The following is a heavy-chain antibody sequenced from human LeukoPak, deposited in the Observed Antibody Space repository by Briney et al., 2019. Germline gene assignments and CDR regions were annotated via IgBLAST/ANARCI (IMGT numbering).Heavy chain of an antibody. CDR1: GDSVSSNSAA. CDR3: ARSTPPTSIAASGHFDY. Sequence: SQTLSLTCAISGDSVSSNSAAWNWIRQSPSRGLEWLGRTYYRSKWYNDYAVSVKSRITINPDTSKNRFSLQLNSVTPEDTAVYYCARSTPPTSIAASGHFDYWGQGTLVTVSS. V-gene: IGHV6-1*01. CDR2: TYYRSKWYN. D-gene: IGHD6-6*01. J-gene: IGHJ4*02.